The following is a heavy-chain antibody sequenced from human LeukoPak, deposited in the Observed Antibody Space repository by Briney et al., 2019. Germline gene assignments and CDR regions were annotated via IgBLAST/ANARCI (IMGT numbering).Heavy chain of an antibody. J-gene: IGHJ4*02. CDR1: GFTFSSYA. CDR3: ARHGWSVTTGHFDY. D-gene: IGHD4-17*01. CDR2: IYHSGST. V-gene: IGHV4-30-2*03. Sequence: LRLSCAASGFTFSSYAMSWVRQAPGKGLEWIGYIYHSGSTYYNPSLKSRVTISVDTSKNQFSLKLSSVTAADTAVYYCARHGWSVTTGHFDYWGQGTLVTVSS.